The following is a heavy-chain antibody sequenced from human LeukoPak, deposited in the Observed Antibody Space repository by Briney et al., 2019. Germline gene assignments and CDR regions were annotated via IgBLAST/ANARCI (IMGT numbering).Heavy chain of an antibody. V-gene: IGHV1-69*05. J-gene: IGHJ5*02. Sequence: SVKVSCKASGGTFSSYAISWVRQAPGQGLEWMGGIIPIFGTANYAQKFQGRVTITTDESTSTAYMELSSLRSEDTAVYYCAREGYGPGQTMGGWFDPWGQGTLVTVSS. D-gene: IGHD3-10*01. CDR2: IIPIFGTA. CDR1: GGTFSSYA. CDR3: AREGYGPGQTMGGWFDP.